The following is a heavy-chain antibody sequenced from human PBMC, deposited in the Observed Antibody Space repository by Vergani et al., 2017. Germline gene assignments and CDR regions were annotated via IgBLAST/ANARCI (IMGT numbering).Heavy chain of an antibody. CDR2: IYYSGST. D-gene: IGHD6-19*01. J-gene: IGHJ4*02. CDR3: ARAARYSSGWYGLGY. CDR1: GGSISSYY. V-gene: IGHV4-59*05. Sequence: QVQLQESGPGLVKPSQTLSLTCTVSGGSISSYYWSWIRQPPGKGLEWIGSIYYSGSTYYNPSLKSRVTISVDTSKNQFSLKLSSVTAADTAVYYCARAARYSSGWYGLGYWGQGTLVTVSS.